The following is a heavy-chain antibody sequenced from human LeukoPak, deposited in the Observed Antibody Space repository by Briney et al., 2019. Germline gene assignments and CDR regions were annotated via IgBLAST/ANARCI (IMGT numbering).Heavy chain of an antibody. D-gene: IGHD4-23*01. J-gene: IGHJ4*02. CDR3: ARDLGLYDYGGNIDY. Sequence: GGSLRLSCAASGFTFSTYSMNWVRQAPGKGLEWISYISSSSRTMYYADSVKGRFTISRDNAKRSLYLQMNSLRAEDTAVYYCARDLGLYDYGGNIDYWGQGTLVTVSS. CDR1: GFTFSTYS. CDR2: ISSSSRTM. V-gene: IGHV3-48*04.